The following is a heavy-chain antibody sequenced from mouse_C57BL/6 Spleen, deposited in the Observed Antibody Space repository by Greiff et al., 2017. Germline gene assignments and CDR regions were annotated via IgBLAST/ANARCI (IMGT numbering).Heavy chain of an antibody. Sequence: VQLKESGGDLVKPGGSLKLSCAASGFTFSSYGMSWVRQTPDKRLEWVATISSGGSYTYYPDSVKGRFTISRDNAKNTQYLQMSSLKSEDTAMYYCAKQDDYDVAMDYWGQGTSVTVSS. CDR1: GFTFSSYG. CDR2: ISSGGSYT. V-gene: IGHV5-6*01. CDR3: AKQDDYDVAMDY. J-gene: IGHJ4*01. D-gene: IGHD2-4*01.